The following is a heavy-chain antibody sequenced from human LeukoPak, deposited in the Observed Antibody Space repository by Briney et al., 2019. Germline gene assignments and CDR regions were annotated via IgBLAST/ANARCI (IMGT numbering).Heavy chain of an antibody. CDR2: ISGSGGST. J-gene: IGHJ4*02. Sequence: GGSLRLSCAASGFTFSGYAMSWVRQAPGKGLEWVSAISGSGGSTYYADSVKGRFTISRDNAKNSLYLQMNSLRAEDTAVYYCARWIAAAGKGYFDYWGQGTLVTVSS. D-gene: IGHD6-13*01. CDR3: ARWIAAAGKGYFDY. CDR1: GFTFSGYA. V-gene: IGHV3-23*01.